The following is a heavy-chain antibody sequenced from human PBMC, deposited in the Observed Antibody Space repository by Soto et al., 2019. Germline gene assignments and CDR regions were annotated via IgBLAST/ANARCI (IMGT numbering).Heavy chain of an antibody. J-gene: IGHJ6*02. CDR2: INSDGSST. CDR3: ARDRLYSSGWGYYYYGMDV. CDR1: GFTFSSYW. D-gene: IGHD6-19*01. V-gene: IGHV3-74*01. Sequence: GGSLRLSCAASGFTFSSYWMHWVRQAPGKGLVWVSRINSDGSSTSYADSVKGRFTISRDNAKNTPYLQMNSLRAEDTAVYYCARDRLYSSGWGYYYYGMDVWGQGTTVTVS.